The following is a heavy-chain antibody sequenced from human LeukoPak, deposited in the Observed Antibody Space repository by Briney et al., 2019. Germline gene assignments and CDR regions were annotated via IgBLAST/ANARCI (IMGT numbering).Heavy chain of an antibody. J-gene: IGHJ6*02. CDR2: IKSDGTST. Sequence: GGSLRLSCAASGFTLSSYWMHWVRQAPGKGLVWVSRIKSDGTSTSYADSVKGRFTISRDNARDTLYLQMNSLRVEDTAVYYCARDHVRASQHGYYGMDVWGQGTTVTVSS. D-gene: IGHD2-2*01. V-gene: IGHV3-74*01. CDR1: GFTLSSYW. CDR3: ARDHVRASQHGYYGMDV.